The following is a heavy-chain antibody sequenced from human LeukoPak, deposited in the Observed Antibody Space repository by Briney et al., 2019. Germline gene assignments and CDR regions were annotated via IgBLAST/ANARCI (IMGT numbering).Heavy chain of an antibody. CDR3: AATPHFYYFDF. CDR2: IKEDGSEK. Sequence: GESLKISCGASGFNFNNYWMSWVRQAPGKGLEWLASIKEDGSEKYYVDSVKGRFTISRDNSKNLVYLQMNNLGAAATAVYSCAATPHFYYFDFWGRGTLVTVSS. J-gene: IGHJ4*02. CDR1: GFNFNNYW. V-gene: IGHV3-7*01.